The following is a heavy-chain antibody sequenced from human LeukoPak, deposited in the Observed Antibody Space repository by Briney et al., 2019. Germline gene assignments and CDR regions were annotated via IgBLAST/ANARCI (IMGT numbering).Heavy chain of an antibody. D-gene: IGHD3-16*01. V-gene: IGHV4-34*01. CDR3: ASPADYVWG. Sequence: SETLSLTCAVYGGSFSGYYWSWIRQPPGKGLEWIGEINHSGSTNYNPSLKSRVTISVDTSKNQFSLKLSSVTAADTAVYYCASPADYVWGWGQGTLVIVSS. J-gene: IGHJ4*02. CDR1: GGSFSGYY. CDR2: INHSGST.